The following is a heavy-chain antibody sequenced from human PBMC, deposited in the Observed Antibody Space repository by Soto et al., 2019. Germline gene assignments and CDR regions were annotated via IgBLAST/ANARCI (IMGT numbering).Heavy chain of an antibody. V-gene: IGHV4-59*08. Sequence: QVQLQESGPGLVKPSETLSLTCTVSGGSISSYYWSWIRQPPGKGLEWIGYIYYSGSTNYNPSLKSRGTISLDTSKNQFSLKRSSVTAADTAVYYCARHGPVYYYYYYMDVWGKGTTVTVSS. CDR3: ARHGPVYYYYYYMDV. J-gene: IGHJ6*03. CDR1: GGSISSYY. CDR2: IYYSGST.